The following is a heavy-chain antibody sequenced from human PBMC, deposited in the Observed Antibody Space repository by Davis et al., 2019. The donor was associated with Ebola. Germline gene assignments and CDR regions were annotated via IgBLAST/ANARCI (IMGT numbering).Heavy chain of an antibody. CDR2: LHGSGGST. CDR3: ARELPDPGRPFDY. CDR1: GFTFSSYA. J-gene: IGHJ4*02. Sequence: GESLKISCAASGFTFSSYAMRWVRQAPGKGLEWVSHLHGSGGSTHYADSVKGRFPLPRDNANNSLYLQMNSLRDEDTAVYYCARELPDPGRPFDYWGQGTLVTVSS. V-gene: IGHV3-23*01.